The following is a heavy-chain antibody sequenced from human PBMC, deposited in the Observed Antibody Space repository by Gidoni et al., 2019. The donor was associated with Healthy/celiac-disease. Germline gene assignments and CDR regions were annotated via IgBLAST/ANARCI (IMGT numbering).Heavy chain of an antibody. CDR2: IYYSGST. V-gene: IGHV4-59*01. CDR1: GGSISRYY. J-gene: IGHJ4*02. CDR3: ARFPYDFWSGYQSTDFDY. D-gene: IGHD3-3*01. Sequence: QVQLQESGPGLVKPSETLSLTCTVPGGSISRYYWSWLRQPPGKGLEWIGYIYYSGSTNSNPSLKSRVTISVDTSKNQFSLKLSSVTAADTAVYYCARFPYDFWSGYQSTDFDYWGQGTLVTVSS.